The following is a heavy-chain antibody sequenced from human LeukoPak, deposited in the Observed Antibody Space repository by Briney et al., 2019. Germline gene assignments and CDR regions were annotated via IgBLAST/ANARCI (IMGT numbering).Heavy chain of an antibody. D-gene: IGHD5-24*01. CDR2: ISKDGSNE. CDR1: GFTFSSYG. Sequence: GGSLRLSCAASGFTFSSYGLHWVRQAPGMGLECVAVISKDGSNEHYADPGKGRFTISRDNSKNTLYLQMNSLRTEDTAVYYCVRDRGDGYNQIDYWGQGTLVTVSS. V-gene: IGHV3-30*04. J-gene: IGHJ4*02. CDR3: VRDRGDGYNQIDY.